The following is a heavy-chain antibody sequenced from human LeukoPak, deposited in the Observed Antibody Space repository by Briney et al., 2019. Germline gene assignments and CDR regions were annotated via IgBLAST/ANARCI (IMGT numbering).Heavy chain of an antibody. D-gene: IGHD5-18*01. CDR1: GYTFTGYY. Sequence: ASVKVSCKASGYTFTGYYLHWVRLAPGQGLEWMGWINTNTGNPTYAQGFTGRFVFSLDTSVSTAYLQISSLKADDTAVFYCARAMDTAMGTWRNFQHWGQGTLVTVSS. J-gene: IGHJ1*01. CDR3: ARAMDTAMGTWRNFQH. V-gene: IGHV7-4-1*02. CDR2: INTNTGNP.